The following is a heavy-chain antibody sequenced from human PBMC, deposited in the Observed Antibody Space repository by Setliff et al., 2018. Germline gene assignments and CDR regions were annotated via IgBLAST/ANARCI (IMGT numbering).Heavy chain of an antibody. CDR1: GGSIDSHY. CDR3: ARGKTFFGAFIRAFDI. V-gene: IGHV4-59*11. Sequence: PSETLSLTCSVSGGSIDSHYWSWTRQPPGKGLEWIGSIYYSGNTNYNPSLKSRVTISIDTSKNQLSLKLSSVTAADTAVYHCARGKTFFGAFIRAFDIWGQGRMVTVSS. J-gene: IGHJ3*02. CDR2: IYYSGNT. D-gene: IGHD3-3*01.